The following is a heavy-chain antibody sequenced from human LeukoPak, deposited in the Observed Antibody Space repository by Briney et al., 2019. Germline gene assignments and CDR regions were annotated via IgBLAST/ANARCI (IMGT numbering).Heavy chain of an antibody. CDR3: ARERAATGTFDN. D-gene: IGHD6-13*01. CDR1: VGSVSRGNYY. V-gene: IGHV4-61*02. CDR2: IYISGNT. Sequence: SETLSLTCTVSVGSVSRGNYYWNWIRQPAGKGLEWVGRIYISGNTNYNPTLKSRVTILIDTSKNQFSLKLSSVTAADTAVYYCARERAATGTFDNWGQGTLVTVSS. J-gene: IGHJ5*02.